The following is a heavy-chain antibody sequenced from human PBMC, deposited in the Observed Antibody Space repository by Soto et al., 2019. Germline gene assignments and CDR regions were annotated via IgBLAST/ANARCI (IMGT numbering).Heavy chain of an antibody. J-gene: IGHJ6*03. V-gene: IGHV3-30*18. CDR2: ISHDGTNK. CDR3: AKELAQSWTMDV. CDR1: GITFSTYG. D-gene: IGHD6-13*01. Sequence: QVQLVESGGGVVQPGRSLRLSCAASGITFSTYGMHWVRQAPGKGLEWVALISHDGTNKYYADSVKGRFTISRDNSRNTLYLQMNSLRPEDTAVYYCAKELAQSWTMDVWGKGTTVTVSS.